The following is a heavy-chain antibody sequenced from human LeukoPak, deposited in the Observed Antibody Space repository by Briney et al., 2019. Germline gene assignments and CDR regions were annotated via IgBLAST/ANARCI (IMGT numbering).Heavy chain of an antibody. CDR3: ARATYCSSTSCYIRNDAFDI. CDR2: ISGYNGNT. J-gene: IGHJ3*02. Sequence: GASVKVSCKASGYTXSRYGISWVRQAPGQGLDWMGWISGYNGNTKSAQMGQGRVTMTTDTSTSTAYMELRSLRSDDTAVYYCARATYCSSTSCYIRNDAFDIWGQGTMVTVSS. CDR1: GYTXSRYG. D-gene: IGHD2-2*02. V-gene: IGHV1-18*01.